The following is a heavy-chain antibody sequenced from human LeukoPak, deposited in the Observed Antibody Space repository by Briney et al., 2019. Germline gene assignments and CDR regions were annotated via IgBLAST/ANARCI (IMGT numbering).Heavy chain of an antibody. Sequence: PGGSLRLSCAASGFTFSRYWMSWVRQAPGKGLEWVANIKQDGSEKYNVDSVKGRFTISRDNAKNSLSLQMNSLRAEDTAVYYCARDGDIVVVPAAIGYYGMDVWGQGTTVTVSS. V-gene: IGHV3-7*01. CDR3: ARDGDIVVVPAAIGYYGMDV. D-gene: IGHD2-2*01. J-gene: IGHJ6*02. CDR2: IKQDGSEK. CDR1: GFTFSRYW.